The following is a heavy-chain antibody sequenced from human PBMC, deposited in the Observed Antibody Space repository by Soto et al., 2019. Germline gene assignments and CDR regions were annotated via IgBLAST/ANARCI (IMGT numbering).Heavy chain of an antibody. D-gene: IGHD3-10*01. CDR2: ISGSGGST. CDR3: AEGGLYGSGSYYNAGSYYYYGMDV. Sequence: GSLRLSCAASGFTFGYYWMSWVRQAPGKGLEWVSAISGSGGSTYYADSVKGRFTISRDNSKNTLHLQMNSLRAEDTAVYYCAEGGLYGSGSYYNAGSYYYYGMDVWGQGTTVTVSS. V-gene: IGHV3-23*01. J-gene: IGHJ6*02. CDR1: GFTFGYYW.